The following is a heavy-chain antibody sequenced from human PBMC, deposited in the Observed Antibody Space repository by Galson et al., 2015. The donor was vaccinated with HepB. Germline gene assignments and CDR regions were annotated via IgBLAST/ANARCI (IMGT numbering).Heavy chain of an antibody. CDR1: GVSFSSDG. V-gene: IGHV3-33*08. D-gene: IGHD3-3*01. CDR3: ARDFGVVSYFDY. Sequence: ALRHPCAAAGVSFSSDGMHWIRQAPGQGVEWVAVIGHDGNYRQYADSVKGRITISRYNSKSTLYLQINSLRAEDTAVYYCARDFGVVSYFDYWGQGTLVTVSS. J-gene: IGHJ4*02. CDR2: IGHDGNYR.